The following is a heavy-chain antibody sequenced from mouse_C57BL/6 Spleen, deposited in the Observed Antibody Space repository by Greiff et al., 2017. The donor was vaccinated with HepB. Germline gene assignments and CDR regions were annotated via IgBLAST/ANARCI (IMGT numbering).Heavy chain of an antibody. J-gene: IGHJ2*01. CDR2: INPGSGDT. Sequence: VQLQQSGAELVRPGTSVKVSCKASGYAFTTYSIEWVQQRPGQGLEWIGVINPGSGDTNYNEKFTGKATLTADKSSSTAYMKLSSLTSEDSAVYFCAREDYYGGSDFDYWGQGTTLTVSS. CDR3: AREDYYGGSDFDY. CDR1: GYAFTTYS. D-gene: IGHD1-1*01. V-gene: IGHV1-54*01.